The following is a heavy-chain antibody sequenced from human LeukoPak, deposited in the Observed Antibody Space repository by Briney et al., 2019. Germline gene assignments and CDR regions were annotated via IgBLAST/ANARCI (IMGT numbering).Heavy chain of an antibody. CDR2: IRGSGANT. Sequence: GSLRLSCAASGFNFSSYAMSWVRQAPGKGLEWVSAIRGSGANTYYADAVKGRFTISRDNSKNTLYLQMNSLRAEDTAVYYCAKDRRVRGFTGYFDYWGQGTLVTVSS. CDR1: GFNFSSYA. CDR3: AKDRRVRGFTGYFDY. J-gene: IGHJ4*02. V-gene: IGHV3-23*01. D-gene: IGHD3-10*01.